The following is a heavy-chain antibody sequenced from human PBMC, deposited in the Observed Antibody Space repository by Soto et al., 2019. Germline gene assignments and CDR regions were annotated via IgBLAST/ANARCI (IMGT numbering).Heavy chain of an antibody. V-gene: IGHV1-69*01. D-gene: IGHD5-12*01. CDR3: ASVDMAIRGAFDI. CDR2: IIPIFGTA. J-gene: IGHJ3*02. CDR1: GGTFSSYA. Sequence: QVQLVQSGAEVKKPGSSVKVSCKASGGTFSSYAISWVRQAPGQGLEWMGGIIPIFGTANYAQKFQGRVTITEDESTSTAYMEMSRLRSADTAVYYCASVDMAIRGAFDIWGQGTMVTVSS.